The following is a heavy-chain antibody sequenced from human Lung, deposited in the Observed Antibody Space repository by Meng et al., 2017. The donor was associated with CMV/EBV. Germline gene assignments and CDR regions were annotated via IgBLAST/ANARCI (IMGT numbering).Heavy chain of an antibody. CDR1: GGSVSNYF. Sequence: VSGGSVSNYFWSWIRQPPGKGLEWIGYIYYSGSTKYNASLKSRVTISVDTSKNQFSLRLSSVTAADTAVYYCARHVGSSGYDGAFDSWGQGTLVTVSS. CDR3: ARHVGSSGYDGAFDS. D-gene: IGHD5-12*01. J-gene: IGHJ4*02. CDR2: IYYSGST. V-gene: IGHV4-59*08.